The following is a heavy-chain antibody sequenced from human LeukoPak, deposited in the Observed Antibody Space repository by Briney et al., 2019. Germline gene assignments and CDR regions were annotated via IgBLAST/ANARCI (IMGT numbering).Heavy chain of an antibody. Sequence: SSETLSLTCTVSGGSIRSYYWSWIRQPPGKGLEWIGYIYYSDVANYNPSLKSRVSISVDTSRNQFSLKLSSVTAADTAVYYCARGLWFGDENPPYFDYWGQGILVTVSS. CDR1: GGSIRSYY. V-gene: IGHV4-59*08. CDR2: IYYSDVA. D-gene: IGHD3-10*01. CDR3: ARGLWFGDENPPYFDY. J-gene: IGHJ4*02.